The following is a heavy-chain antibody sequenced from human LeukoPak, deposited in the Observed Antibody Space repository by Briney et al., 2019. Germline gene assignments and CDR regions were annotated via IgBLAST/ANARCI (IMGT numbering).Heavy chain of an antibody. CDR3: AKDRSIVGAKAFDY. V-gene: IGHV3-30*18. CDR1: GFTFSSYG. J-gene: IGHJ4*02. CDR2: ISYDGSNK. Sequence: GGSLRLSCAASGFTFSSYGMHWVRQAPGKGLEWVAVISYDGSNKYYADSVKGRFTISRDNSKNTLYLQMNRLRAEDTAVYYCAKDRSIVGAKAFDYWGQGTLVTVSS. D-gene: IGHD1-26*01.